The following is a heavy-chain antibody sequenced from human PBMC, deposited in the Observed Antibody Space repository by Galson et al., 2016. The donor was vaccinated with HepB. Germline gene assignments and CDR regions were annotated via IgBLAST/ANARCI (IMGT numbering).Heavy chain of an antibody. CDR3: ARNNWQFLQFLGALDV. CDR1: GASLNSGTYL. V-gene: IGHV4-61*02. CDR2: ISKTGDA. Sequence: TLSLTCTVSGASLNSGTYLWSWIRQPAGQGLEWIGRISKTGDADYNSSLRGRVTISVDTSKNQFSLNLTSVTAADTAVYYCARNNWQFLQFLGALDVWGRGSMVTVSS. D-gene: IGHD1-20*01. J-gene: IGHJ3*01.